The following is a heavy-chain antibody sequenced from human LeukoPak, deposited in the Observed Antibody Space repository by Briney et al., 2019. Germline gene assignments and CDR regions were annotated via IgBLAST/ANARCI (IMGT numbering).Heavy chain of an antibody. D-gene: IGHD2-2*02. V-gene: IGHV1-69*06. CDR1: GGTFSSYA. CDR2: IIPIFGTA. Sequence: SVKVSCKASGGTFSSYAISWVRQAPGQGLEWMGGIIPIFGTANYAQKFHGRVTITADKSTSTAYMELSSLRSEDTAVYYCARGPRYIVVVPAAIQDYYYGMDVWGKGTTVTVSS. CDR3: ARGPRYIVVVPAAIQDYYYGMDV. J-gene: IGHJ6*04.